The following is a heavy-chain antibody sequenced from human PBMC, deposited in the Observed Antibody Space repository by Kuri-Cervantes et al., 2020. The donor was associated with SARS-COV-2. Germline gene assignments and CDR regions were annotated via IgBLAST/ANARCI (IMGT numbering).Heavy chain of an antibody. J-gene: IGHJ5*02. D-gene: IGHD3-10*01. Sequence: SQTLSLTCAVSGYSISSGYYWGWIRQPPGKGLEWMGNIYPSGSTDYNPSLINRVTISLDRSKNQFSLKMTSLTAADTAVYYCARGEGPWGQGILVTVSS. CDR1: GYSISSGYY. V-gene: IGHV4-38-2*01. CDR3: ARGEGP. CDR2: IYPSGST.